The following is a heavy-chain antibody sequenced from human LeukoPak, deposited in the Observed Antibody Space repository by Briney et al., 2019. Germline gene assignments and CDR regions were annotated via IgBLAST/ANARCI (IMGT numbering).Heavy chain of an antibody. J-gene: IGHJ6*02. V-gene: IGHV4-39*01. D-gene: IGHD2-15*01. Sequence: SETLSLTCTVSGGSISSSSYYWGWIRQPPGKGLEWIVSIYYSGSTYYNPSLKSRVTISVDTSKNQFSLKLSSVTAADTAVYYCARHPGVVVAATHGMDVWGQGTTVTVSS. CDR3: ARHPGVVVAATHGMDV. CDR1: GGSISSSSYY. CDR2: IYYSGST.